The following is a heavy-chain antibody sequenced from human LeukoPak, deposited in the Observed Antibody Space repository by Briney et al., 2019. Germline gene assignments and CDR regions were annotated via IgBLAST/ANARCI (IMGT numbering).Heavy chain of an antibody. CDR2: IIPILGIA. D-gene: IGHD6-13*01. V-gene: IGHV1-69*04. CDR3: ASRKVGGIAAADDY. J-gene: IGHJ4*02. Sequence: SVKVSCKASGGTLSSYAISWVRQAPGQGLEWMGRIIPILGIANYAQKFQGRVTITADKSTSTAYMELSSLRSEDTAVYYCASRKVGGIAAADDYWGQGTLVTVSS. CDR1: GGTLSSYA.